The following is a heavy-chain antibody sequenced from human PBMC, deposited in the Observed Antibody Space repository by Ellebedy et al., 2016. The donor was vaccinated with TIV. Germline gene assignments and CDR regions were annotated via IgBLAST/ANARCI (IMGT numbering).Heavy chain of an antibody. J-gene: IGHJ3*01. CDR1: GFTFNNAW. CDR2: ITESGGNT. CDR3: ARDPVGVGPAFDV. V-gene: IGHV3-23*01. Sequence: GESLKISCAASGFTFNNAWMSWVRQAPGKGLEWVSSITESGGNTYYADSVKGRFTISSDNSKDTLYLQMNSLKAEDTAIYYCARDPVGVGPAFDVWGQGTMVTVSS. D-gene: IGHD1-26*01.